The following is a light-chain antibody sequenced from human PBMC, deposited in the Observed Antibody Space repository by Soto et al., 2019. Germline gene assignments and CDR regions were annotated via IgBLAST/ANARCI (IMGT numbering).Light chain of an antibody. V-gene: IGKV3-15*01. J-gene: IGKJ1*01. CDR1: QSVSIL. CDR3: QKYNNWPRK. CDR2: GAT. Sequence: EIETTHSPATLSVSPREKPTFSFRASQSVSILLAWYQQKPGQAPRLLIHGATTRATGIPARFSGSGSGTEFTLTISSLQSEDFAVYYCQKYNNWPRKFGQGTKVDNK.